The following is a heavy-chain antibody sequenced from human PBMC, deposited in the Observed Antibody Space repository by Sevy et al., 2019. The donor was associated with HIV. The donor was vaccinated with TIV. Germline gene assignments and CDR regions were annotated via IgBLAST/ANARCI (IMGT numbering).Heavy chain of an antibody. D-gene: IGHD2-2*01. V-gene: IGHV4-34*01. CDR2: INHSGST. CDR3: ARASKARYQLLNWFDP. CDR1: GGSFSGYY. Sequence: SETLSLTCAVYGGSFSGYYWSWIRQPPGKGLERIGEINHSGSTNYNPSLKSRVTISVDTSKNQFSLKLSSVTAADTAVYYCARASKARYQLLNWFDPWGQGTLVTVSS. J-gene: IGHJ5*02.